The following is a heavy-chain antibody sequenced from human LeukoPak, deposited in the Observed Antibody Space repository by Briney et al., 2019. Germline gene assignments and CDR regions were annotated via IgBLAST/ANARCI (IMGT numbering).Heavy chain of an antibody. D-gene: IGHD6-19*01. CDR1: GFTYSSYG. Sequence: GGSLRLSCAASGFTYSSYGMHWVRQAPGKGLEWVAIISYGGSNKYYADSVQGRFTISRDNSKNTLYLQMNSLRAEDTAVHYCAKDLGGGSGCYDLWGRGTLVTVSS. CDR2: ISYGGSNK. CDR3: AKDLGGGSGCYDL. V-gene: IGHV3-30*18. J-gene: IGHJ2*01.